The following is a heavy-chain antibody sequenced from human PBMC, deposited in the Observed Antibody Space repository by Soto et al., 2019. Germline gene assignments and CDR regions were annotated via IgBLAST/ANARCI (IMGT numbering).Heavy chain of an antibody. Sequence: KSSETLSLTCAVSGGSISSGGYSWSWIRQPPGKGLEWIGYIYHSGSTYYNPSLKSRVTISVDRSKNQFSLKLSSVTAADTAVYYCAREKNAYYYDSSGSRRVNDAFDIWGQGTMVTVSS. J-gene: IGHJ3*02. CDR1: GGSISSGGYS. D-gene: IGHD3-22*01. V-gene: IGHV4-30-2*01. CDR2: IYHSGST. CDR3: AREKNAYYYDSSGSRRVNDAFDI.